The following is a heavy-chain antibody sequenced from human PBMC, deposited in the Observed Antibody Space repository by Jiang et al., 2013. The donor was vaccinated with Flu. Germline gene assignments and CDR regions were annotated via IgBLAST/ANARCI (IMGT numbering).Heavy chain of an antibody. CDR1: GYTFTSYG. D-gene: IGHD5-24*01. CDR3: ARDPNFEDWFDP. V-gene: IGHV1-18*01. J-gene: IGHJ5*02. CDR2: ISAYNGNT. Sequence: GAEVKKPGASVKVSCKASGYTFTSYGISWVRLAPGQGLEWMGWISAYNGNTNYAQKLQGRVTMTTDKSTSTAYMELSSLRSEDTAVYYCARDPNFEDWFDPWGRGTLVTVSS.